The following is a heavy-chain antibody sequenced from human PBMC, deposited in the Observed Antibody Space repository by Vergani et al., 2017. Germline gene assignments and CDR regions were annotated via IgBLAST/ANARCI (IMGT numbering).Heavy chain of an antibody. CDR3: ARDRERKYSSSRSFDY. CDR2: ISSSSSYI. J-gene: IGHJ4*02. V-gene: IGHV3-21*01. CDR1: GFTFSSYS. D-gene: IGHD6-13*01. Sequence: EVQLLESGGGLVQPGGSLRLSCAASGFTFSSYSMNWVRQAPGKGLEWVSSISSSSSYIYYADSVKGRFTISRDNAKNSLYLQMNSLRAEDTAVYYCARDRERKYSSSRSFDYWGQGTLVTVSS.